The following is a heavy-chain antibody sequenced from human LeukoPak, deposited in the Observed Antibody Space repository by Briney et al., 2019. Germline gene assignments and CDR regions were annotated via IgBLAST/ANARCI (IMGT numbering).Heavy chain of an antibody. J-gene: IGHJ4*02. CDR2: INPNSGGT. Sequence: ASVKVSCKASGYTFSGYYMHWVRQAPGQGLEWMGQINPNSGGTNYAQKFQGRVTMTRDTSISTAYMELSRLTSADTAVYYCARPYSGYEWCDYWGQGTLATVS. CDR3: ARPYSGYEWCDY. D-gene: IGHD5-12*01. CDR1: GYTFSGYY. V-gene: IGHV1-2*06.